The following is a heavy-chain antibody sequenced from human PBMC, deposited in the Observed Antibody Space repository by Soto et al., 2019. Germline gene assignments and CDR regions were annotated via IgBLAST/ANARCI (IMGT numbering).Heavy chain of an antibody. CDR1: SGSISGLY. CDR2: IYSSGET. D-gene: IGHD3-9*01. J-gene: IGHJ4*02. CDR3: ARASQCKSYFDCFAWLDY. V-gene: IGHV4-4*07. Sequence: SETLSLTCTVSSGSISGLYWTWIRQPAGKGLEWIGRIYSSGETNYNPSLTGRVIMSLDTSKNQFSLKLTSVTAADTAVYYCARASQCKSYFDCFAWLDYWGQGTLVTVSS.